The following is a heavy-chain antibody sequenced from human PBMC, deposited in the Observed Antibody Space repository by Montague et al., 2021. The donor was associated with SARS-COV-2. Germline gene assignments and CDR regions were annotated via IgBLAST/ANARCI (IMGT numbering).Heavy chain of an antibody. D-gene: IGHD5-12*01. CDR2: LYTSGST. CDR1: GASVRTYY. Sequence: SETLSLTCTVSGASVRTYYWSWIRQSAGKKLEWMGRLYTSGSTYYNPSFKSRVTMSLDTSKNLFSLNLSSMTAADTAVYYCARGGADYSFAYYHEMDVGGQGIAVTVSS. J-gene: IGHJ6*02. CDR3: ARGGADYSFAYYHEMDV. V-gene: IGHV4-4*07.